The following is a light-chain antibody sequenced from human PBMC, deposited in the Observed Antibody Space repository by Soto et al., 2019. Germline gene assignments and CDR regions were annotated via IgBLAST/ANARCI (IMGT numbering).Light chain of an antibody. V-gene: IGKV1-12*01. CDR2: AAS. CDR3: QQGDSFPIT. J-gene: IGKJ5*01. CDR1: QSISSW. Sequence: DIQMTQSPSSVSASVGDRVTITCRASQSISSWLAWYQQKPGTVPKLLIYAASILQSGVPSRFSGSGAGTEFTLTITSLQPEDFGTYYCQQGDSFPITFGQGTRLEIK.